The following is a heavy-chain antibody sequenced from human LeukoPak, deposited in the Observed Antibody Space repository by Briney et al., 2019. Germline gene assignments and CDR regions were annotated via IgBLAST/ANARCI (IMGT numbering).Heavy chain of an antibody. D-gene: IGHD3-3*01. CDR2: IRSKANSYAT. CDR3: SSPSEYYDFWSGYRSFSYY. Sequence: GGSLRLSCAASGFTFSGSAMHWVRQASGKGLGWVGRIRSKANSYATAYAASVKGRFTISRDDSKNTAYLQMNSLKTEDTAVYYCSSPSEYYDFWSGYRSFSYYWGQGTLVTVSS. V-gene: IGHV3-73*01. J-gene: IGHJ4*02. CDR1: GFTFSGSA.